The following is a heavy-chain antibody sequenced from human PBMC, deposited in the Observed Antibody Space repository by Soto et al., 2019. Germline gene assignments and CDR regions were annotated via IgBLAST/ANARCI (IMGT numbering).Heavy chain of an antibody. CDR1: GGSISSGDYY. D-gene: IGHD3-16*02. J-gene: IGHJ3*02. V-gene: IGHV4-30-4*01. CDR2: IYYSGST. Sequence: PSETLSLICTVSGGSISSGDYYWSWIRQPPGKGLEWIGYIYYSGSTYYNPSLKSRVTISVDTSKNQFSLKLSSVTAADTAVYYCARDDYVWGSYRPHGAFDIWGQGTMVTVS. CDR3: ARDDYVWGSYRPHGAFDI.